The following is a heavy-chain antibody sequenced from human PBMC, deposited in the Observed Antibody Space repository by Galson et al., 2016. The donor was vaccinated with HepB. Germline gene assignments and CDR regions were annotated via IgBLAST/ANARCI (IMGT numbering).Heavy chain of an antibody. D-gene: IGHD3-10*01. CDR1: GGSINGGDFY. Sequence: TLSLTCTVSGGSINGGDFYWAWIRQHPEKGLEWIGYIYYTGSTYYSPSLRSRVAISVDTSKNQFSLKLNSVTAADTAVYYCARESKIYGSYYYDLWGQGTLVTVSS. CDR2: IYYTGST. CDR3: ARESKIYGSYYYDL. J-gene: IGHJ4*02. V-gene: IGHV4-31*03.